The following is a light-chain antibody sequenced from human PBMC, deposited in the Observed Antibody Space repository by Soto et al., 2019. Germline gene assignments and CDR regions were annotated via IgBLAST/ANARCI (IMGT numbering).Light chain of an antibody. V-gene: IGLV2-8*01. CDR3: SSYAGSKTL. CDR1: SSDVGNYNY. Sequence: QSALTQPPSASGSPGQSVTISCTGTSSDVGNYNYVSWYQQHPGKAPKLMIYEVSKRPSGVPDRFSSSKSGNTASLTVSGLQAEDEADYYCSSYAGSKTLFGGGTKVTVL. CDR2: EVS. J-gene: IGLJ3*02.